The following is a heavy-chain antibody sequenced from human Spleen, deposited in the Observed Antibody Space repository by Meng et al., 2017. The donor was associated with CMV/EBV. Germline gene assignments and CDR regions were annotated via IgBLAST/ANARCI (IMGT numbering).Heavy chain of an antibody. D-gene: IGHD2-8*01. CDR3: AKDIDVNGDF. CDR2: ISRDGNNE. Sequence: LSCGASGFTFSKHGMHWVRQAPGKGLEWASFISRDGNNEEYADFVKGRFTISRDNSKNILYLQMNSLRREDTGVYYCAKDIDVNGDFWGQGTLVTVSS. V-gene: IGHV3-30*18. CDR1: GFTFSKHG. J-gene: IGHJ4*02.